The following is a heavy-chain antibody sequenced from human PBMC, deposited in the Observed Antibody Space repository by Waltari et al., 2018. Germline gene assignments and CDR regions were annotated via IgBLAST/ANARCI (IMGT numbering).Heavy chain of an antibody. Sequence: QVQLLQSGTEVRKTGSSVTVSCQASGGPLRGYSVAWVRQAPGPGLEWVAGLITILGKIDLAQKFQGRLSLTRDESTNTAYMELSSLNNEDTGIYYCARGEYNFAWGSTWDVWGKGTTVTVSS. CDR2: LITILGKI. J-gene: IGHJ6*04. CDR3: ARGEYNFAWGSTWDV. CDR1: GGPLRGYS. D-gene: IGHD1-20*01. V-gene: IGHV1-69*05.